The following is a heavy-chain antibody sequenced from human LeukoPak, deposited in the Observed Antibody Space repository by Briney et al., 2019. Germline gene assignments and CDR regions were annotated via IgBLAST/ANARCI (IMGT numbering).Heavy chain of an antibody. J-gene: IGHJ3*02. CDR1: GGSISSYY. V-gene: IGHV4-59*01. Sequence: SETLSLTCTVSGGSISSYYWSWIRQPPGKGLEWIGYIYYSGSTNYNPSLKSRATISVDTSKNQFSLKLSSVTAADTAVYYCATLADAFDIWGQGTMVTVSS. CDR2: IYYSGST. D-gene: IGHD3-3*02. CDR3: ATLADAFDI.